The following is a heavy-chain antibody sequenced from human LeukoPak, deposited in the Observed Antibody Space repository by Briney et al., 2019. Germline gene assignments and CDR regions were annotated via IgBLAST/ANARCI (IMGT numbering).Heavy chain of an antibody. J-gene: IGHJ6*02. V-gene: IGHV3-48*04. D-gene: IGHD2-2*01. Sequence: GGSLRLSCAASGFTFSSYSMDWVRQAPGKGLEWVSYITRTSDSRYYADSVEGRFTISRDNAKNSLYLQMNSLRAEDTAVYYCARYCSSTNCYYYYYYGMDVWGQGTTVTVSS. CDR1: GFTFSSYS. CDR2: ITRTSDSR. CDR3: ARYCSSTNCYYYYYYGMDV.